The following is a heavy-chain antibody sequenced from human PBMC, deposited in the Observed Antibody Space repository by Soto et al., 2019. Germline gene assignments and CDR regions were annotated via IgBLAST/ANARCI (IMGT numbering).Heavy chain of an antibody. CDR1: GYTFTSYG. CDR2: ISAYNGNT. V-gene: IGHV1-18*01. D-gene: IGHD1-7*01. J-gene: IGHJ6*02. Sequence: QVQLVQSGAEVKKPGASVKVSCKASGYTFTSYGVNWVRQAPGQGLEWMGWISAYNGNTNYAQKLQGRVTMTTDTSTSTAYMELRSLRSDDTAVYYCARDWNSFSVYYYGMDVWGQGTTVTVSS. CDR3: ARDWNSFSVYYYGMDV.